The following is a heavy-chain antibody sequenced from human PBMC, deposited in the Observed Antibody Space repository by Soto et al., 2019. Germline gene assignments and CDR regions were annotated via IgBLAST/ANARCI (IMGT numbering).Heavy chain of an antibody. CDR2: IIPVSGAA. J-gene: IGHJ4*02. V-gene: IGHV1-69*01. Sequence: QVQLVQSGAEVKKPGSSVKVSCKASGGTFGRYAFSWVRQAPGQGLEWMGGIIPVSGAAHYAQKFQGRVTITADESTSTAYMELSSLSSQDTAVYYCATALGCRSTSCNLDYWGQGTRVIVSS. CDR1: GGTFGRYA. D-gene: IGHD2-2*01. CDR3: ATALGCRSTSCNLDY.